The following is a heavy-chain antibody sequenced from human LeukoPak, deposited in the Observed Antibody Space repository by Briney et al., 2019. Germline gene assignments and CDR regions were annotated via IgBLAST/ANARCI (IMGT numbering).Heavy chain of an antibody. CDR1: GYTFTGYY. CDR3: ARDPRPTYYYYYMDV. V-gene: IGHV1-2*02. CDR2: INPNSGGT. Sequence: ASVKVSCKASGYTFTGYYMHWVRQAPGQGPEWMGWINPNSGGTNYAQKFQGRVTMTRDTSISTAYMELSRLRSDDTAVYYCARDPRPTYYYYYMDVWGKGTTVTISS. J-gene: IGHJ6*03.